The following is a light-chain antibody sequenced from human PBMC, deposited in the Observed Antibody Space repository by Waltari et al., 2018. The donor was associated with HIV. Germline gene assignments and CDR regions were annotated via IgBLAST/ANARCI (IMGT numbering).Light chain of an antibody. CDR1: ASNIGNNY. Sequence: QSVLTQPPSVSAAPGQKVTISCSGGASNIGNNYVSWFQHLAGTAPKLLSYKNYQRPSGIPDRVAGSNSGTSATLVITGLQTGDEAHYYCGTWDNSLNAGVFGGGTKLTVL. CDR2: KNY. V-gene: IGLV1-51*02. CDR3: GTWDNSLNAGV. J-gene: IGLJ3*02.